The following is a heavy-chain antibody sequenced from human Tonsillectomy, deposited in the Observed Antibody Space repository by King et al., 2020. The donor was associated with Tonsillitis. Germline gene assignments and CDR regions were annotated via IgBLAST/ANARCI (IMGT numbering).Heavy chain of an antibody. CDR3: ARQMEWCGAPRQDYYYGMDV. D-gene: IGHD2-8*01. CDR1: GGSISSYY. J-gene: IGHJ6*02. V-gene: IGHV4-59*08. Sequence: VQLQESGPGLVKPSETLSLTCTVSGGSISSYYWSWIRQPPGKGLEWIGYIYYSGSTNYNPSLKSRVTISVDTSKNQFSLKLSSVTAADTAVYYCARQMEWCGAPRQDYYYGMDVWGQGTTVTVSS. CDR2: IYYSGST.